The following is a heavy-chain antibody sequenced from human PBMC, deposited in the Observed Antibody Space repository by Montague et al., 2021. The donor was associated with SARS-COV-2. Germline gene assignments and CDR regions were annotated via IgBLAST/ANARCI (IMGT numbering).Heavy chain of an antibody. CDR2: KKYN. D-gene: IGHD6-19*01. CDR3: AREQQWLVAVYYYYGMDV. V-gene: IGHV6-1*01. J-gene: IGHJ6*02. Sequence: KKYNDYALSVKSRITINPDTSKNQFSLQLNSVTPEDTAVYYCAREQQWLVAVYYYYGMDVWGQGTTVTVSS.